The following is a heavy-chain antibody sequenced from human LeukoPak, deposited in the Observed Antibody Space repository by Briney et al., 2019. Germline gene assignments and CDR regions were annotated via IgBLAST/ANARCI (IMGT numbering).Heavy chain of an antibody. CDR3: ARDQKPDIVVVPAARPHWFDP. D-gene: IGHD2-2*01. J-gene: IGHJ5*02. V-gene: IGHV1-69*04. CDR2: IIPIFGIA. CDR1: GGTFSSYA. Sequence: SVKVSCKASGGTFSSYAISWVRQAPGQGLEWMGRIIPIFGIANYAQKFKGRVRITADKSTSTAYMELSSLRCEDTAVYYCARDQKPDIVVVPAARPHWFDPWGQGTLVTVSS.